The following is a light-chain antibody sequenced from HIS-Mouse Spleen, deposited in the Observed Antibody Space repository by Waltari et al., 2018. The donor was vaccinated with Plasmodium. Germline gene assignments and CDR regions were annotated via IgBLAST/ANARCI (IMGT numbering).Light chain of an antibody. V-gene: IGLV2-23*03. Sequence: QSALTQPASVSGSPGQSITISCTGTSSDVGSYNLVSWYHQHPGKAPTLMMYEGSKRPSGVSNRFSGSKSGNTASLTISGLQAEDEADYYCCSYAGSSTFVVFGGGTKLTVL. CDR1: SSDVGSYNL. CDR2: EGS. CDR3: CSYAGSSTFVV. J-gene: IGLJ2*01.